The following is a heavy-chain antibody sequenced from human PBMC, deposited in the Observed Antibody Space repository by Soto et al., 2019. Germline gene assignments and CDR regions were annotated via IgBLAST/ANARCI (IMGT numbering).Heavy chain of an antibody. CDR3: ARQGIYYYYYYMDV. CDR2: IYYSGST. CDR1: GGSISSYY. Sequence: SETLSLTCTVSGGSISSYYWSWIRQPPGKGLEWIGYIYYSGSTNYNPSLKSRVTISVDTSKNQFSLKLSSVTAADTAVYYCARQGIYYYYYYMDVWGKGTTVTVSS. V-gene: IGHV4-59*08. J-gene: IGHJ6*03.